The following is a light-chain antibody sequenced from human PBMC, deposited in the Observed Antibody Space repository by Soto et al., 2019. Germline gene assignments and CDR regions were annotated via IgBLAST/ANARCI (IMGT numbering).Light chain of an antibody. CDR1: SSNIGDNY. J-gene: IGLJ2*01. CDR3: VTWDSSLSVGGV. Sequence: QSVLTQPPLVSAAPGQKVTISCSGTSSNIGDNYVSWYQQLPGAAPRLLMYENNKRLSGTPDRFSGSKSGTSATLDITGLQTGDEADYYCVTWDSSLSVGGVFGGGTTVTVL. CDR2: ENN. V-gene: IGLV1-51*02.